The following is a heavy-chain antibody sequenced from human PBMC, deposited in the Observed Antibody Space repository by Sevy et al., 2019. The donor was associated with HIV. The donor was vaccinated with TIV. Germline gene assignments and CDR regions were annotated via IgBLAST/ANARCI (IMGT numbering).Heavy chain of an antibody. CDR3: ARALTADWYFDL. CDR2: ISSSSSYI. D-gene: IGHD6-19*01. Sequence: GGSLRLSCAASGFTFSSYRMNWVRQAPGKGLEWVSSISSSSSYIYYADSVKGRFTISRDNAKNSLYLQMNSLRAEDTAVYYCARALTADWYFDLWGRGTLVTVSS. J-gene: IGHJ2*01. CDR1: GFTFSSYR. V-gene: IGHV3-21*01.